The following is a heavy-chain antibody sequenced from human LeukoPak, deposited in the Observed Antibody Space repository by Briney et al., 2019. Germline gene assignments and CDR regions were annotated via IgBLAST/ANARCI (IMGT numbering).Heavy chain of an antibody. CDR1: GYTFTGYY. CDR3: ARDQNYYDSSGYLYLGELYYYYGMDV. V-gene: IGHV1-2*02. D-gene: IGHD3-22*01. Sequence: ASVKVSCKASGYTFTGYYMHWVRQAPGQGLEWMGWINPNSGGTNYAQKSQGRVTMTRDTSISTAYMELSSLRSEDTAVYYCARDQNYYDSSGYLYLGELYYYYGMDVWGQGTTVTVSS. CDR2: INPNSGGT. J-gene: IGHJ6*02.